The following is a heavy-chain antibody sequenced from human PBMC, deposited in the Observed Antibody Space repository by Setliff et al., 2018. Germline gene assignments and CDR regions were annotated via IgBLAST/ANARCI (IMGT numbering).Heavy chain of an antibody. CDR3: AKYPSNSVYSYFDP. Sequence: PGGSLRLSCAASGFTFNAYAMSWVRQAPGKGLEWVSAITFGSLSRYYADSVKGRFTISRDNSKNTLFLEMNSLRTEDTAVYYCAKYPSNSVYSYFDPWGQGTLVTVSS. CDR1: GFTFNAYA. D-gene: IGHD5-18*01. CDR2: ITFGSLSR. J-gene: IGHJ5*02. V-gene: IGHV3-23*01.